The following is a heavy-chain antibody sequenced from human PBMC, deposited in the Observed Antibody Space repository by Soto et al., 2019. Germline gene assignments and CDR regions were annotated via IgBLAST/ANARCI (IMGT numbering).Heavy chain of an antibody. Sequence: ASVKVSCKASGYTFSDYYIHWVRQAPGQGLEWMGWINPNSGGTKYAPKFQGGVTMTRDTSITTAYMELSRLRSGDTAVYYCAREQATAKPEGVDFWGQGTLVTVSS. J-gene: IGHJ4*02. V-gene: IGHV1-2*02. CDR2: INPNSGGT. CDR3: AREQATAKPEGVDF. CDR1: GYTFSDYY. D-gene: IGHD1-1*01.